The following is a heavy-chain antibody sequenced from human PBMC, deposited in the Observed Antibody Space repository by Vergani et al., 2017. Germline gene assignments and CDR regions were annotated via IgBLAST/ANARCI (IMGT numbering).Heavy chain of an antibody. CDR2: IYPGDSDT. CDR1: GYSFTSYW. V-gene: IGHV5-51*01. D-gene: IGHD2-2*01. Sequence: EVQLVQSGAEVKKPGESLKISCKGSGYSFTSYWIGWVRQMPGKGLEWMGIIYPGDSDTRYSPSFQGQVTISADTSISTAYLQWSSLKASDTAMYYCARADMVVVPAAIPDYYYGMDVWGQGTTVTVSS. J-gene: IGHJ6*02. CDR3: ARADMVVVPAAIPDYYYGMDV.